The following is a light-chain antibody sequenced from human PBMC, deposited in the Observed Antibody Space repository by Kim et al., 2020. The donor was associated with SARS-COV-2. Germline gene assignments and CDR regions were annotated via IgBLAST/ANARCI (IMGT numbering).Light chain of an antibody. CDR3: QSRDSGGNVV. CDR1: SLRSYY. Sequence: ELTQDPAVSVALGQTVRITCQGDSLRSYYATWYQQKPRQAPLLVIFGRNNRPSGIPDRFSGSTSGNTASLTISGAQAEDEADFYCQSRDSGGNVVFGGGTQLTV. CDR2: GRN. J-gene: IGLJ2*01. V-gene: IGLV3-19*01.